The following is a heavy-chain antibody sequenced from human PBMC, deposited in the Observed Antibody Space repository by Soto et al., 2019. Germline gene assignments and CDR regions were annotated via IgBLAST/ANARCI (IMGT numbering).Heavy chain of an antibody. CDR1: GGAFSSYA. J-gene: IGHJ4*02. Sequence: SVKLSWKASGGAFSSYAISWVRQAPGQGLEWMGGIIPIFGTANYAQKFQGRVTITADESTSTAYMELSSLRSEDTAVYYCARGIEYSSSDYFDYWGQGALVTVSS. CDR3: ARGIEYSSSDYFDY. V-gene: IGHV1-69*13. D-gene: IGHD6-6*01. CDR2: IIPIFGTA.